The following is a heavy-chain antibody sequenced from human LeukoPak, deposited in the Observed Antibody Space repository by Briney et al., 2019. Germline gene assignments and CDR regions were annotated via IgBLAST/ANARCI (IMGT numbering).Heavy chain of an antibody. CDR1: GGSISSSSYY. J-gene: IGHJ6*03. CDR2: IYYSGST. D-gene: IGHD5-18*01. CDR3: ARHGLDTAMMNYYYYYMDV. Sequence: SETLSLACTVSGGSISSSSYYWGWIRQPPGKGLEWIGSIYYSGSTYYNPSLKSRVTISVDTSKKRFSLKLSSVTAADTAIYSCARHGLDTAMMNYYYYYMDVWGKGTTVTVSS. V-gene: IGHV4-39*01.